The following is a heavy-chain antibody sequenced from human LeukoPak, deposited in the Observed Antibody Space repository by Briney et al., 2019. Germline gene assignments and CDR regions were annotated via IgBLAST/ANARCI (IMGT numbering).Heavy chain of an antibody. CDR1: GFTFGDYA. J-gene: IGHJ4*02. CDR2: IRSKAYGGTT. CDR3: TRDLLGYCSSTSCYGDPFDY. V-gene: IGHV3-49*03. Sequence: PGGSLRLSCTASGFTFGDYAMSWFRQAPGKGLEWVGFIRSKAYGGTTEYAASVKGRFTISRDDSKSIAYLQMNSLKTEDTAVYYCTRDLLGYCSSTSCYGDPFDYWGQGTLVTVSS. D-gene: IGHD2-2*01.